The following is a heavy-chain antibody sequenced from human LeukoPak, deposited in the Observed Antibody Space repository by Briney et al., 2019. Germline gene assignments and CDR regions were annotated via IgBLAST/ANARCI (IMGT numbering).Heavy chain of an antibody. D-gene: IGHD3-10*01. CDR3: ARSVRGVIEYYFDY. CDR1: GGSFSGYY. CDR2: INHSGST. V-gene: IGHV4-34*01. J-gene: IGHJ4*02. Sequence: SETLSLTCAVYGGSFSGYYWSWIRQPPGKGLEWIGEINHSGSTNYNPSLKSRVTVSVDTSKNRFSLKLSSVTAADTAVYYCARSVRGVIEYYFDYWGQGTLVTVSS.